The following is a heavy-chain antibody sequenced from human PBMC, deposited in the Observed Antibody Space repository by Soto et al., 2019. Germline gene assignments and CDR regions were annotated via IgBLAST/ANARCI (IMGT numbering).Heavy chain of an antibody. CDR3: AKVWGYSSSCHIDY. J-gene: IGHJ4*02. Sequence: LRLSCAASGFTFSSYAMSWVRQAPGKGLEWVSAISGSGGSTYYADSVKGRFTISRDNSKNTLYLQMNSLRAEDTAVYYCAKVWGYSSSCHIDYWGQGTLVTVSS. V-gene: IGHV3-23*01. CDR1: GFTFSSYA. CDR2: ISGSGGST. D-gene: IGHD6-13*01.